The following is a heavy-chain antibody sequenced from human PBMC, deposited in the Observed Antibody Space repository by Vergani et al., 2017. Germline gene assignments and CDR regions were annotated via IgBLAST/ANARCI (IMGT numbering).Heavy chain of an antibody. CDR3: ARHRRIAAAGTWGEWCDP. Sequence: EVQLVQSGAEVKKPGESLKISCKGSGYSFTSYWIGWVRQMPGKGLEWMGIIYPGDSDTNYSPSFQGHVTISADKSISTAYLQWSSLKASDTAMYYCARHRRIAAAGTWGEWCDPWGQGTLVTVSS. CDR1: GYSFTSYW. D-gene: IGHD6-13*01. CDR2: IYPGDSDT. J-gene: IGHJ5*02. V-gene: IGHV5-51*01.